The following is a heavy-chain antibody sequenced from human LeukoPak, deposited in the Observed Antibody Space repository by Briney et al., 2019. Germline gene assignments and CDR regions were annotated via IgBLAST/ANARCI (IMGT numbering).Heavy chain of an antibody. Sequence: PSETLSLTCTVSGGSISSGGYYWSWIRQHPGKGLEWIGYIYYSGSTYYNPSLKSRVTISVDTSKNQFSLKLSSVTAADTAVYYCARIARSGNFDYWGQGTLVTVSS. CDR3: ARIARSGNFDY. V-gene: IGHV4-31*03. D-gene: IGHD1-26*01. J-gene: IGHJ4*02. CDR1: GGSISSGGYY. CDR2: IYYSGST.